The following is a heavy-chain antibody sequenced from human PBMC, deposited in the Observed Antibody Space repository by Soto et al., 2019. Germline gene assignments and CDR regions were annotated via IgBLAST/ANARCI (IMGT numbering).Heavy chain of an antibody. Sequence: PGGSLRLSCAASEFTFSIYDMHWVRPGTGRGLEWVSGIGTASDTSYLDSVKGRFTISRENDKTSLSLQMNSLRAGDTAVYYCARAYCSSTSCYLRGAFDIWGQGTTVTVSS. D-gene: IGHD2-2*01. V-gene: IGHV3-13*01. CDR1: EFTFSIYD. CDR2: IGTASDT. J-gene: IGHJ3*02. CDR3: ARAYCSSTSCYLRGAFDI.